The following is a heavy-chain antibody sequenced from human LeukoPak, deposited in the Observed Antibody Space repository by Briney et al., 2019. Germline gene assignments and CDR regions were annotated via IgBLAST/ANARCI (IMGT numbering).Heavy chain of an antibody. V-gene: IGHV3-23*01. CDR2: ISPSGDIT. D-gene: IGHD7-27*01. CDR3: VKDRDWGAFDI. J-gene: IGHJ3*02. Sequence: ETLSLTCAVYGGAFSGYQWSWIRQPPGKGLEWVAGISPSGDITYYSYSVMGRFTISRDNPTSTVYLQMNSLRVEDTAEYYCVKDRDWGAFDIWGQVTMVTVSS. CDR1: GGAFSGYQ.